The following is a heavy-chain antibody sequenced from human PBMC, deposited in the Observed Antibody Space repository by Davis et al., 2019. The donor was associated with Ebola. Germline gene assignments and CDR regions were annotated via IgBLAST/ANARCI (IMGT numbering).Heavy chain of an antibody. V-gene: IGHV3-11*01. CDR1: GFTFSDYY. CDR3: AKTVGWLQQSGEEYFQS. D-gene: IGHD5-24*01. Sequence: GGSLRLSCAASGFTFSDYYMSWIRQAPGRGLEWVSFISGTATTVSYADSVRGRFTISRDNAKNSLYLQMHSLRAEDTAVYYCAKTVGWLQQSGEEYFQSWGQGTLVTVSS. J-gene: IGHJ1*01. CDR2: ISGTATTV.